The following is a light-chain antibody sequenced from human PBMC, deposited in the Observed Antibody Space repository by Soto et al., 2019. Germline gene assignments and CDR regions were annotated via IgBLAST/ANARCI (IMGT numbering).Light chain of an antibody. CDR3: QQYDILTT. Sequence: DIQMTQSPSSLSTSVGDRVTITCQASQDISNYLNWYQQKPGKAPKLLIYDASNLETGVPSRFSGSGSGTYFTFTISSLQPEDIATYYCQQYDILTTFGQGTKLEIK. CDR2: DAS. V-gene: IGKV1-33*01. J-gene: IGKJ2*01. CDR1: QDISNY.